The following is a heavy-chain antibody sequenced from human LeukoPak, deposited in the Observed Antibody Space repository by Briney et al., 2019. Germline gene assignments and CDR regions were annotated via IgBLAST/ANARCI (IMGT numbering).Heavy chain of an antibody. Sequence: SETLSLTCAVYGGSFSGYYWSWIRQPPGKGLEWIGEINHSGSTNYNPSLKSRVTISVDTSKNQFSLKLSSVTAADTAVYYCARPSRPAGTDAFDIWGQGTMVTVSS. V-gene: IGHV4-34*01. J-gene: IGHJ3*02. CDR2: INHSGST. D-gene: IGHD1-1*01. CDR1: GGSFSGYY. CDR3: ARPSRPAGTDAFDI.